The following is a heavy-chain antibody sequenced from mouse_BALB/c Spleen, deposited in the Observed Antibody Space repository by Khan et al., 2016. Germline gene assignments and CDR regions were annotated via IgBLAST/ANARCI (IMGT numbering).Heavy chain of an antibody. CDR1: GYTFTSYW. D-gene: IGHD2-3*01. J-gene: IGHJ3*01. CDR3: VSIDDGYAWFVY. V-gene: IGHV1-69*02. CDR2: IDPSDSYT. Sequence: QVQLQQPGAELVKPGASVKLSCKASGYTFTSYWIHWVKQRPGQGLEWIGEIDPSDSYTNYNQKFKGKATLTVDKSSSTAYMQLSSLTSEDSAVYYCVSIDDGYAWFVYWGQGTLVTVSA.